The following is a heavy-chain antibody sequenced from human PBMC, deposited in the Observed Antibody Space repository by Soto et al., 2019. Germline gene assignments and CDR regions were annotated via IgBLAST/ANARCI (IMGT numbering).Heavy chain of an antibody. Sequence: EVQLVESGGGLVQPGGSLRLSCAASGFTFNKYWMTWVRQAPGKGLEWVANIQQVGSEKYYVDSVKGRFTISRGNADNSLYLQMNGLRAEDTAVYYCALGRTGLDVWGQGTTVTVSS. D-gene: IGHD7-27*01. CDR3: ALGRTGLDV. CDR2: IQQVGSEK. V-gene: IGHV3-7*01. CDR1: GFTFNKYW. J-gene: IGHJ6*02.